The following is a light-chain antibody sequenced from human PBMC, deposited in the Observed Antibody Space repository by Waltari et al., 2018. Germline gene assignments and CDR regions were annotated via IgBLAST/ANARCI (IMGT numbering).Light chain of an antibody. CDR3: QQAFVEVS. CDR1: QSSVKW. Sequence: ITCRASQSSVKWLAWYQQRPGKAPKLLIYGASNLQGGVPSRFSGSGSGTDFTLTINNLQPEDFATYYCQQAFVEVSFAGGTRVEIK. CDR2: GAS. J-gene: IGKJ4*01. V-gene: IGKV1-12*01.